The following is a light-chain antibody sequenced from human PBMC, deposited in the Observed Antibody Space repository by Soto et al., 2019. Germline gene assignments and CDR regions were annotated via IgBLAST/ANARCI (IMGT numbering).Light chain of an antibody. CDR1: QSVSSKS. CDR3: QQYGSSPIT. V-gene: IGKV3-20*01. CDR2: GAS. J-gene: IGKJ5*01. Sequence: EIVLTQSPGTLSLSPGERATLSCTASQSVSSKSLAWYQQKPGQAARLLIYGASTRPTGIPDRFSGSGSGTDFTLTVTRLEPEDFAVYYCQQYGSSPITFGQGTRLEVK.